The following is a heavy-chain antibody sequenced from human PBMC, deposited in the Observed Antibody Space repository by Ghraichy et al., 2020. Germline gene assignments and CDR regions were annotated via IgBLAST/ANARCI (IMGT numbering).Heavy chain of an antibody. J-gene: IGHJ4*02. Sequence: SETLSLTCTVSGVSSSSYYYSWIRQPPGKGLEWIGYIYYSGSTNYNPSLRSRVTISVDTSKNQISLKVNSVTAADTAIYYCATNPTRYYGSGSYETWGQGTLVTVSS. V-gene: IGHV4-59*01. D-gene: IGHD3-10*01. CDR2: IYYSGST. CDR3: ATNPTRYYGSGSYET. CDR1: GVSSSSYY.